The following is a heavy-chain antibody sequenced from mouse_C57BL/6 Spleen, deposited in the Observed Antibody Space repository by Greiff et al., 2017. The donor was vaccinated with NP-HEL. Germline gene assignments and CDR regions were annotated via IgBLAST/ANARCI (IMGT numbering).Heavy chain of an antibody. CDR2: IYPGDGDT. J-gene: IGHJ3*01. V-gene: IGHV1-82*01. CDR1: GYAFSSSW. CDR3: ARGSHLVTGGAY. D-gene: IGHD2-2*01. Sequence: VKLQESGPELVKPGASVKISCKASGYAFSSSWMNWVKQRPGKGLEWIGRIYPGDGDTNYNGKFKGKATLTADKSSSTAYMQLSSLTSEDSAVYFCARGSHLVTGGAYWGQGTLVTVSA.